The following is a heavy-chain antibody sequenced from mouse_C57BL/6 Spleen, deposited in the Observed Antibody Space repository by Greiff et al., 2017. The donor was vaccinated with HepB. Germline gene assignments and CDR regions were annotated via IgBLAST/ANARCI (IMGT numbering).Heavy chain of an antibody. Sequence: VQLQQPGAELVKPGASVKMSCKASGYTFTSYWITWVKQRPGQGLEWIGDIYPGSGSTNYNEKFKSKATLTVDTSSSTAYMQLSSLTSEDSAVYYCAREGLRRGDYYAMDYWGQGTSVTVSS. V-gene: IGHV1-55*01. D-gene: IGHD2-4*01. CDR2: IYPGSGST. CDR1: GYTFTSYW. J-gene: IGHJ4*01. CDR3: AREGLRRGDYYAMDY.